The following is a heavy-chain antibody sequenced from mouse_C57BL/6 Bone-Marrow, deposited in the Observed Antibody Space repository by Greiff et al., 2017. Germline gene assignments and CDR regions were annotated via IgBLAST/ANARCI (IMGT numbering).Heavy chain of an antibody. CDR3: ARWGYYGSRPDWYFDV. D-gene: IGHD1-1*01. CDR2: VYPYNGGT. V-gene: IGHV1-36*01. CDR1: GFTFTDYY. J-gene: IGHJ1*03. Sequence: VQLQQSGPVLVKPGPSVKISCKASGFTFTDYYMHWVKQSHGKSLEWIGLVYPYNGGTSYNQKFKGKATLTVDTSSSTAYMELNSLTSEDSAVYYCARWGYYGSRPDWYFDVWGKGTTVTVSS.